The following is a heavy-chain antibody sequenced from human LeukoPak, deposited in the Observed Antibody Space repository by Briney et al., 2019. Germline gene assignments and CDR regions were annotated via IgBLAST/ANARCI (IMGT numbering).Heavy chain of an antibody. V-gene: IGHV1-69*05. CDR3: ARVGPTTALGWFDP. Sequence: SVKVSCKASGGTFISYAISWVRQAPGQGLEWMGGIIPIFGTANYAQKFQGRVTITTDESTSTAYMELSSLRSEDTAVYYCARVGPTTALGWFDPWGQGTLVTVSS. CDR2: IIPIFGTA. CDR1: GGTFISYA. D-gene: IGHD4-11*01. J-gene: IGHJ5*02.